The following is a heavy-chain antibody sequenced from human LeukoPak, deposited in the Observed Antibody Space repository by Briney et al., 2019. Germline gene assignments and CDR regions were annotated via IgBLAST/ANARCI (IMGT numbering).Heavy chain of an antibody. CDR2: INYSGST. V-gene: IGHV4-39*07. Sequence: SETLSLTCTVSGGSIITTNYYWGWIRQPPGKGLEWIGSINYSGSTHYNPSLKSRVTIFVDTSKNQFSLKLSSVTAADTAVYYCARYAGATSSFHYWGQGTLVTVSS. CDR3: ARYAGATSSFHY. CDR1: GGSIITTNYY. D-gene: IGHD1-26*01. J-gene: IGHJ4*02.